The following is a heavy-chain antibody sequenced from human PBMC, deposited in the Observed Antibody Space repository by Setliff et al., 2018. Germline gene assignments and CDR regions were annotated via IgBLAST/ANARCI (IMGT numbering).Heavy chain of an antibody. CDR1: GYTFTTYY. Sequence: ASVKVSCKASGYTFTTYYMHWVRQAPGQGLEWMGVINPGDGSTTYAQKFQGRVKMTRDTSTNTVYMQLNSLRFEDRAVYYCARGDFWSGYSDNLNWFDPWGQGTLVTVSS. V-gene: IGHV1-46*01. CDR2: INPGDGST. D-gene: IGHD3-3*01. CDR3: ARGDFWSGYSDNLNWFDP. J-gene: IGHJ5*02.